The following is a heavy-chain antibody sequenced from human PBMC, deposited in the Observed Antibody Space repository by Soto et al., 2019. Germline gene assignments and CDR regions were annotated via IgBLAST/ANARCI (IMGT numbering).Heavy chain of an antibody. CDR3: AKPRTTATYGVNSVDL. J-gene: IGHJ3*01. V-gene: IGHV3-23*01. CDR1: VFDFSSYA. Sequence: EVELLESGGGLVQPGGSLRLSCADSVFDFSSYAMSWVRQAPGRGLEWVSTITTAGGKTYDADFVKGRFTISRDNSKNTLNLQMHSLRGDDTAVYYCAKPRTTATYGVNSVDLWGQGTMVTVSS. CDR2: ITTAGGKT. D-gene: IGHD1-1*01.